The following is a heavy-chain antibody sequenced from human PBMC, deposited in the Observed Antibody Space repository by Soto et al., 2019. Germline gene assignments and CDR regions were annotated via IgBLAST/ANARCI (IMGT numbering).Heavy chain of an antibody. V-gene: IGHV3-33*01. J-gene: IGHJ4*02. D-gene: IGHD1-26*01. Sequence: VQLVESGGGVVQPGRSLRLSCAASGFTFRTYGMYWVRQAPGKGLEWVAVIWYDASNKYYADSVKGRFTISRDNSENTLYLQMNSLRAEDTAVYYCARGRVDGGELDLWGQATLVTVSS. CDR1: GFTFRTYG. CDR2: IWYDASNK. CDR3: ARGRVDGGELDL.